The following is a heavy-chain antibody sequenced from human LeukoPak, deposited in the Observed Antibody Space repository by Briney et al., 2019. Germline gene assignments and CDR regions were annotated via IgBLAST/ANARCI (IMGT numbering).Heavy chain of an antibody. J-gene: IGHJ4*02. CDR1: GGSTSGRY. V-gene: IGHV4-59*11. D-gene: IGHD3-22*01. CDR2: IHYDGRT. CDR3: ARLVNYGYSDY. Sequence: SDTLSLTCTVSGGSTSGRYWTWIRQPPGKGLEGIGYIHYDGRTNYNPSFKSRVIISLDTSNNQFSMNLKSVTAADTAAYYCARLVNYGYSDYWGQGTLVTVSS.